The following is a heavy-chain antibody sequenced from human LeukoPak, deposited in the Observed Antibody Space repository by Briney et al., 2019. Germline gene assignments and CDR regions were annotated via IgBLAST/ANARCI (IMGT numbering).Heavy chain of an antibody. CDR3: ARVIAAAAFDI. J-gene: IGHJ3*02. D-gene: IGHD6-13*01. CDR1: GGSISSGGYY. CDR2: IYYSGST. Sequence: PSETLSLTCTVPGGSISSGGYYWSWIRQHPGKGLEWIGYIYYSGSTYYNPSLKSRVTISVDTSKNQFSLKLSSVTAADTAVYYCARVIAAAAFDIWGQGTMVTVSS. V-gene: IGHV4-31*03.